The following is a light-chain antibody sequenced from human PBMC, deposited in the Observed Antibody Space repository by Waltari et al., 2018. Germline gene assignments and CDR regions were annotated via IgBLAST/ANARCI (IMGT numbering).Light chain of an antibody. CDR3: QHRSARPMYT. V-gene: IGKV3-11*01. CDR1: PNIGTY. CDR2: DAS. J-gene: IGKJ2*01. Sequence: DIVLTQSPATLSLSPGDRVTLSCRASPNIGTYFAWYQQKPGQAPRLLMYDASHRASGTPVRISGSASGTDFTLAISSLEPEDFAVYCCQHRSARPMYTFGQGTKLEIK.